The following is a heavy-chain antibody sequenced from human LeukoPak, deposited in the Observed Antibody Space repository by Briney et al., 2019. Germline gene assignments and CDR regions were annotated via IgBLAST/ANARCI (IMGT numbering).Heavy chain of an antibody. CDR2: ISTSGSTI. V-gene: IGHV3-48*02. CDR3: ARGPPMFTN. CDR1: GFPFSSYS. J-gene: IGHJ4*02. D-gene: IGHD3-10*01. Sequence: GGSPRLSCAASGFPFSSYSMNWVRQAPGKGLEWVSYISTSGSTIYYADSVKGRFTISRDNAKNSLYLQMNGLRDEDTAVYYCARGPPMFTNWGQGTLVTVSS.